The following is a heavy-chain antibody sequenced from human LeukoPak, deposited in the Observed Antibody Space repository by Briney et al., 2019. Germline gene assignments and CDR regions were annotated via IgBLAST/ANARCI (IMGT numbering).Heavy chain of an antibody. J-gene: IGHJ4*02. Sequence: GGSLRLSCAASGFTFSSYAMHWVRQAPGKGLEWVAVISYDGSNKYYADSVKGRFTISRDNSKNTLYLQMNSLRAEDTAVYYCARTSSGYLWVYFDYWGQGTLVTVSS. CDR2: ISYDGSNK. CDR3: ARTSSGYLWVYFDY. D-gene: IGHD3-22*01. V-gene: IGHV3-30-3*01. CDR1: GFTFSSYA.